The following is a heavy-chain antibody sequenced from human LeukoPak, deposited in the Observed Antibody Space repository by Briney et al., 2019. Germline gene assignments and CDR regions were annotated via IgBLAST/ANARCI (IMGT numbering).Heavy chain of an antibody. D-gene: IGHD6-19*01. CDR1: GFTFSSYW. V-gene: IGHV3-7*03. CDR3: ARDSFVVAGTGVDY. CDR2: IKQDGSEK. Sequence: GGSVRLSCAASGFTFSSYWMSWVRQAPGKGLEWVANIKQDGSEKYYVDSVKGRFTISRDNAKNSLYLQMNSLRAEDTAVYYCARDSFVVAGTGVDYWGQGTLVTVSS. J-gene: IGHJ4*02.